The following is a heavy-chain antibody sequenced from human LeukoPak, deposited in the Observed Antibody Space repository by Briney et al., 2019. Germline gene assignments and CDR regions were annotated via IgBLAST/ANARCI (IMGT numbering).Heavy chain of an antibody. CDR2: MNPNSGNT. J-gene: IGHJ3*02. V-gene: IGHV1-8*01. CDR1: GYTFTSYD. D-gene: IGHD1-26*01. CDR3: ARGGAANDAFDI. Sequence: ASVKVSCKASGYTFTSYDINWVRQATGQGLEWMGWMNPNSGNTGYAQKFQGRVIMTRNTSISTAYMELSGLRSEDTAVYYCARGGAANDAFDIWGQGTMVTVSS.